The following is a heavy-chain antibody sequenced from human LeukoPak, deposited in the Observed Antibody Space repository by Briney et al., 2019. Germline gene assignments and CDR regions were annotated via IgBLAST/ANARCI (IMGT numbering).Heavy chain of an antibody. CDR3: ARLDWSNWCFDL. D-gene: IGHD3/OR15-3a*01. J-gene: IGHJ2*01. V-gene: IGHV4-39*01. CDR1: GGSISSGSYY. Sequence: PSETLSLTCAVFGGSISSGSYYWGWIRQPPGKGLEWIGSIYYTGSTYYNPSLKSQVTISVDTSKNQFSLNLSSVTAADTAVYYCARLDWSNWCFDLWGRGTLVIVSS. CDR2: IYYTGST.